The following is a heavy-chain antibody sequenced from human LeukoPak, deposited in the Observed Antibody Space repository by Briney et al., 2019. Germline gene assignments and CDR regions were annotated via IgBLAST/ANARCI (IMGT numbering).Heavy chain of an antibody. Sequence: SGGSLRLSCAASGFTFSSYWMHWVRQAPGKGLVWVSRINSDGSSTSYADSVKGRFTISRDNAKNTLYLQMNSLRAEDTAVYYCARDEDYYGSGSYYMPYYYYYYGMDVWGQGTTVTVSS. CDR3: ARDEDYYGSGSYYMPYYYYYYGMDV. CDR1: GFTFSSYW. D-gene: IGHD3-10*01. V-gene: IGHV3-74*01. CDR2: INSDGSST. J-gene: IGHJ6*02.